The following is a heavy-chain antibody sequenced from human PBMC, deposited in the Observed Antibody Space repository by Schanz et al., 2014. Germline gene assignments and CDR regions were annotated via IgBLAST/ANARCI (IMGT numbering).Heavy chain of an antibody. CDR3: VRELSGGTFDY. V-gene: IGHV1-2*06. D-gene: IGHD1-1*01. J-gene: IGHJ4*02. CDR1: GYTFTGYH. Sequence: QVQLVQSGADVKKPGASVKVSCKASGYTFTGYHIHWMRQAPGQGLEWLGRFTHISQKFQGRVTMTRDTSSTTAYMELNSLRSDDTAVYYCVRELSGGTFDYWGQGALVTVSS. CDR2: FT.